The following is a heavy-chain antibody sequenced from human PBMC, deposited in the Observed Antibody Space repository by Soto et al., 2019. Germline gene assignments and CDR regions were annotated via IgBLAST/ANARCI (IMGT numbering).Heavy chain of an antibody. CDR1: GDSFTNYY. Sequence: QVQLIQSGAEVRKPGASVKVSCKASGDSFTNYYFHWVRQAPGQSLEWMGIINSSGGSPTYAQKFLGRVTKTRDTSTSTVYMELSSLISEDTAVYYCAGERNYDFWSGYSSYGMDVWGQGTTVSVSS. J-gene: IGHJ6*02. D-gene: IGHD3-3*01. V-gene: IGHV1-46*01. CDR3: AGERNYDFWSGYSSYGMDV. CDR2: INSSGGSP.